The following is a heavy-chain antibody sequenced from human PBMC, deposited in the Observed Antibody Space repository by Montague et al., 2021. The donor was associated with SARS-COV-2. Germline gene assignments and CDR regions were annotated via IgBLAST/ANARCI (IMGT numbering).Heavy chain of an antibody. D-gene: IGHD1-1*01. V-gene: IGHV4-39*01. CDR3: ARHSTTHAFDP. Sequence: SETLSLTCTVSGDSINSDTAFWGWVRQSPGKGLEWIGSMVYSGRNFYNGALRSRLTISVDTSKNQFSLELRSVTAADTSVYYCARHSTTHAFDPWGQGILVTVSS. CDR1: GDSINSDTAF. CDR2: MVYSGRN. J-gene: IGHJ5*02.